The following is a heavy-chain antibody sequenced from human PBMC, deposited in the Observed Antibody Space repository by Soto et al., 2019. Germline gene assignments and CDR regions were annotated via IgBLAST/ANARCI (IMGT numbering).Heavy chain of an antibody. CDR2: IWYDGSNK. CDR1: GFTFSSYG. CDR3: ARAPQYYDFWSGTHYYYGMDV. Sequence: GGSLRLSCAASGFTFSSYGMHWVRQAPGKGLEWVAVIWYDGSNKYYADSVKGRFTISRDNSKNTLYLQMNSLRAEDTAVYYCARAPQYYDFWSGTHYYYGMDVWGQGTTVTVSS. D-gene: IGHD3-3*01. J-gene: IGHJ6*02. V-gene: IGHV3-33*01.